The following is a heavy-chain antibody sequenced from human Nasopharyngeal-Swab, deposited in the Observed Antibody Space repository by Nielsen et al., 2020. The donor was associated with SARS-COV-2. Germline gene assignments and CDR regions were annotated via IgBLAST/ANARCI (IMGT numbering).Heavy chain of an antibody. J-gene: IGHJ4*02. Sequence: GRALEWLALIYWDDDKRYSPSLKSRLTIAKDTSKNQVVLTMTNMDPVDTATYYCAHSSGGDWNYPTLDYWGQGTLVTVSS. D-gene: IGHD1-7*01. CDR2: IYWDDDK. CDR3: AHSSGGDWNYPTLDY. V-gene: IGHV2-5*02.